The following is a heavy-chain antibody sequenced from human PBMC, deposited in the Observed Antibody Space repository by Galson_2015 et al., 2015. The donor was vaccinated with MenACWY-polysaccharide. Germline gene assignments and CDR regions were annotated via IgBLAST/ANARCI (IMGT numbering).Heavy chain of an antibody. Sequence: SVKVSCKAMGYTFTNFGISWVRQAPGRGLEWMGWTNLKTHNTKYGQQVRGRASITADTSTRTAYMDLRRLTSDDTAIYYCGRVQYCNISSCRYDYYYGVDVWGQGTPVSVSS. V-gene: IGHV1-18*01. CDR3: GRVQYCNISSCRYDYYYGVDV. CDR2: TNLKTHNT. CDR1: GYTFTNFG. J-gene: IGHJ6*02. D-gene: IGHD3-16*02.